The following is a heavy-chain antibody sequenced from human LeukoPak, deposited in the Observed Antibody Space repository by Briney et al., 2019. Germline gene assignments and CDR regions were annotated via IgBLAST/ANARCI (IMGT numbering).Heavy chain of an antibody. CDR3: VKEGVEYSYSYGDY. J-gene: IGHJ4*02. CDR1: GFTFSSYG. CDR2: IRYDGSNK. V-gene: IGHV3-30*02. D-gene: IGHD3-16*01. Sequence: AGGSLRLSCAASGFTFSSYGMYWVRQAPGKGLEWVAFIRYDGSNKYYADSVKGRFTVSRDNAENTLYLQMNNLRPDDTAFYFCVKEGVEYSYSYGDYWGQGTLVTVS.